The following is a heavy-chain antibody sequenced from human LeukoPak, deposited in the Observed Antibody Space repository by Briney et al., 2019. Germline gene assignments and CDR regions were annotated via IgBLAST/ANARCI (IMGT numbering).Heavy chain of an antibody. CDR3: AKVAEVGATGYYYYMDV. CDR1: GFTFDDYA. Sequence: GGSLRLSCAASGFTFDDYAMHWVRQVPGKGLEWVSGISWNSGSIGYADSVKGRFTISRDNAKNSLYLQTNSLRAEDTAVYYCAKVAEVGATGYYYYMDVWGKGTTVTISS. CDR2: ISWNSGSI. D-gene: IGHD1-26*01. V-gene: IGHV3-9*01. J-gene: IGHJ6*03.